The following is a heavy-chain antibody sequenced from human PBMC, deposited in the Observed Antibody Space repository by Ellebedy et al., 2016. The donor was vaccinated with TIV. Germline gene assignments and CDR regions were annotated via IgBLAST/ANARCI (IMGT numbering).Heavy chain of an antibody. Sequence: GESLKISXAASGFTFGDYAMSWFRQAPGKGLEWVGFIRSKAYGGTTEYAASVKGRFTISRDDSKSIAYLQMNSLKTEDTAVYYCTRDGTRAVTNYYYYYYGMDVWGQGTTVTVSS. CDR2: IRSKAYGGTT. V-gene: IGHV3-49*03. CDR1: GFTFGDYA. D-gene: IGHD1-7*01. J-gene: IGHJ6*02. CDR3: TRDGTRAVTNYYYYYYGMDV.